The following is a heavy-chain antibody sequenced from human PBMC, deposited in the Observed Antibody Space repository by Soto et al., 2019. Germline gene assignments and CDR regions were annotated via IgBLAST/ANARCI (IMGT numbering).Heavy chain of an antibody. CDR2: IGTRGNTK. CDR1: GFTFSDYY. Sequence: PGGSVRLSXATSGFTFSDYYMSWIRQAPGKGLEWVSYIGTRGNTKYYADSVRGRFTISRDNAKNSLYLQMNSPRADDTAVYYCARDGTEYYGEYYDYWGQGIPVTVSS. D-gene: IGHD4-17*01. CDR3: ARDGTEYYGEYYDY. J-gene: IGHJ4*02. V-gene: IGHV3-11*01.